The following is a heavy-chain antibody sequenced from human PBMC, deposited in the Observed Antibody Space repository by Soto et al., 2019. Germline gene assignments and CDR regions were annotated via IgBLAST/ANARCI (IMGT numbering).Heavy chain of an antibody. V-gene: IGHV1-3*01. CDR1: GYTFTSYA. D-gene: IGHD7-27*01. Sequence: GASVQVSCMASGYTFTSYAMHGVRQAPGQRREWMGWINAGNGNTKYSQKFQGRVTITRDTSASTAYMELGSLRSEDTAVYYWARGYPGRWGTGVDDCGQRTLVTVCS. CDR2: INAGNGNT. J-gene: IGHJ4*02. CDR3: ARGYPGRWGTGVDD.